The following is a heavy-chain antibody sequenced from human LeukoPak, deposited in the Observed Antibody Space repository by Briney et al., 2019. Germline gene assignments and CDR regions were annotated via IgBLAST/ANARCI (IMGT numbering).Heavy chain of an antibody. CDR3: ARDKGPPRRMAGHFDY. V-gene: IGHV1-3*01. J-gene: IGHJ4*02. CDR1: GYTFTSYA. D-gene: IGHD5-24*01. Sequence: ASVKVSCKASGYTFTSYAMHWVRQAPGQRLEWMGWINAGNGNTKYSQKFQGRVTITRDTSASTAYMELSSLRSEDTAVYYCARDKGPPRRMAGHFDYWGQGTLVTVSS. CDR2: INAGNGNT.